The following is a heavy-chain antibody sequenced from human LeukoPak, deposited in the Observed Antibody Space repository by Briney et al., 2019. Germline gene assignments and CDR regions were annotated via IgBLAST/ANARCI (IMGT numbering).Heavy chain of an antibody. V-gene: IGHV1-2*02. CDR3: ARAGDSSRWDNWFDP. J-gene: IGHJ5*02. CDR2: INPNSGGT. CDR1: RYTFTGYY. Sequence: ASVKVSCKASRYTFTGYYMHWVRQAPGQGLEWMGWINPNSGGTNYAQKFQGRVTMTRDTSISTAYMELSRLRSDDRAVYYCARAGDSSRWDNWFDPWGQGTLVTVSS. D-gene: IGHD6-13*01.